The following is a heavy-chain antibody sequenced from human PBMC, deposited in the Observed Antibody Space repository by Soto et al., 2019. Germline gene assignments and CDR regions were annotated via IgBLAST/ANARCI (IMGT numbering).Heavy chain of an antibody. CDR3: ARQFDSDTSGYYYAY. CDR2: IMPIFGSA. V-gene: IGHV1-69*13. J-gene: IGHJ4*02. CDR1: GGTFSTNT. D-gene: IGHD6-19*01. Sequence: SVKVSCKASGGTFSTNTISWVRQAPGQGLEWMGGIMPIFGSANYAQKFQGRVTTTADEYTRTVYMELSRLRSEDTAIYYCARQFDSDTSGYYYAYWGQGTPVTVSS.